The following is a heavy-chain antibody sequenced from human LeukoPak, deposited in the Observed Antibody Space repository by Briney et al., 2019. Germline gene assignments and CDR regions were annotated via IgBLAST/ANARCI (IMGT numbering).Heavy chain of an antibody. V-gene: IGHV1-2*02. Sequence: GASVKVSCKASGYTFTDYYIHWVRQAPGQGLEWMGWVNPNSGGTNYAQNFQGRVTMTRDTPITTVYMELSRLRSDDTAVYFCARDRSSGWYYWFDPWGQGTLVTVSS. CDR3: ARDRSSGWYYWFDP. J-gene: IGHJ5*02. CDR1: GYTFTDYY. CDR2: VNPNSGGT. D-gene: IGHD6-19*01.